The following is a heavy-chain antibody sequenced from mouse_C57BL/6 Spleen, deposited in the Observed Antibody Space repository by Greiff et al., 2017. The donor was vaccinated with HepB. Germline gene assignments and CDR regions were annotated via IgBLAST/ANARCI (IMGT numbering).Heavy chain of an antibody. CDR1: GYTFTDYN. CDR2: INPNNGGT. Sequence: EVQLQQSGPELVKPGASVKMSCKASGYTFTDYNMHWVKQSHGKSLEWIGYINPNNGGTSYNQKFKGKATLTVNKSSSTAYMELRSLTSEDSAVYYCALYYGNFYYAMDYWGQGTSVTVSS. J-gene: IGHJ4*01. D-gene: IGHD2-1*01. CDR3: ALYYGNFYYAMDY. V-gene: IGHV1-22*01.